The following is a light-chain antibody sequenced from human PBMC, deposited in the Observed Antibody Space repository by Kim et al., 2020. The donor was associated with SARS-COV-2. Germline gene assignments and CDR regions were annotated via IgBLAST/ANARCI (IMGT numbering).Light chain of an antibody. CDR2: KAS. Sequence: STSVGDRVTITCQASHGIVNHLNWYQQKPGQAPKVLIYKASKMKTGAPSRFSGSGSGTHFTFIISTLQPEDIATYYCQQCHTVPRTFGHGTKLEI. CDR1: HGIVNH. V-gene: IGKV1-33*01. CDR3: QQCHTVPRT. J-gene: IGKJ2*01.